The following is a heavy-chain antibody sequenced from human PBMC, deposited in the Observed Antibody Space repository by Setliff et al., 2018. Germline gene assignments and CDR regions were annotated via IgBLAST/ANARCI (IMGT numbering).Heavy chain of an antibody. V-gene: IGHV4-59*08. J-gene: IGHJ6*03. CDR2: IYYSWST. Sequence: PSETLSLTCTVSGGSISSYYWSWIRQPPGKGLEWIGYIYYSWSTNYNPSLKSRVTISLDASKNQFSLRLTSVTAADTGVYYCARVRGYSSSSRDFYYHNMEVWGKGTTVTVSS. D-gene: IGHD6-6*01. CDR3: ARVRGYSSSSRDFYYHNMEV. CDR1: GGSISSYY.